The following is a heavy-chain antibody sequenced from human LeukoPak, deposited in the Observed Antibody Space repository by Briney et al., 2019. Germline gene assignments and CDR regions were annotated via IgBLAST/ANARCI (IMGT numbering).Heavy chain of an antibody. V-gene: IGHV3-23*01. Sequence: GSLRLSSAASRFTSNSYAMGWVCQTPGKGLGWVSAISNSVVATNYADSVRGRFTISTDNSENTLYLRMNSLRAEDTAVYYCAKRSCSGGSCNFDDWGQGTLVTVSS. D-gene: IGHD2-15*01. J-gene: IGHJ4*02. CDR1: RFTSNSYA. CDR3: AKRSCSGGSCNFDD. CDR2: ISNSVVAT.